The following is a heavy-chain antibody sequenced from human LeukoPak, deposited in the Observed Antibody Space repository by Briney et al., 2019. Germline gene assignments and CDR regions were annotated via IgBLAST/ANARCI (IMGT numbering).Heavy chain of an antibody. CDR2: IYHSGSA. J-gene: IGHJ5*02. V-gene: IGHV4-38-2*02. CDR3: AATSSTSLNWFDP. CDR1: GYSISSGYY. Sequence: PSETLSLTCTVSGYSISSGYYWGWSRQPPGKGLEWIGSIYHSGSAYYNPSLKSRVTISVDTSKNQFSLKLSPVTAADTAVYYCAATSSTSLNWFDPWGQGTLVTVSS. D-gene: IGHD2-2*01.